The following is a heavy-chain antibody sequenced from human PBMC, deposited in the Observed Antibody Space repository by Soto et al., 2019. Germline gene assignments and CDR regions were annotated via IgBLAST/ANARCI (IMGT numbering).Heavy chain of an antibody. Sequence: PGGSLRLSCAASGFTFSNCAMTWVRQAPGKGLEWVSAVSGSGRSTYYADSVKGRFTISRDNSKNTLYLQMNSLRVEDTALYYCARLNTAGNGDPRADYWGQGTLVTVSS. CDR3: ARLNTAGNGDPRADY. V-gene: IGHV3-23*01. J-gene: IGHJ4*02. CDR2: VSGSGRST. CDR1: GFTFSNCA. D-gene: IGHD4-17*01.